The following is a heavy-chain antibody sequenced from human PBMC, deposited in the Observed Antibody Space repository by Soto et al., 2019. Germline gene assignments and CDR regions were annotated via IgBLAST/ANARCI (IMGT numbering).Heavy chain of an antibody. V-gene: IGHV1-18*01. CDR2: ISAYNGNT. Sequence: ASVKVSCKASGYTFTSYGISWVRQAPGQGLEWMGWISAYNGNTNYAQKLQGRVTMTTDTSTSTAYMGLRSLRSDDTAVYYCARDVVVVVAATPGDAFDIWGQGTMVTVSS. CDR1: GYTFTSYG. J-gene: IGHJ3*02. D-gene: IGHD2-15*01. CDR3: ARDVVVVVAATPGDAFDI.